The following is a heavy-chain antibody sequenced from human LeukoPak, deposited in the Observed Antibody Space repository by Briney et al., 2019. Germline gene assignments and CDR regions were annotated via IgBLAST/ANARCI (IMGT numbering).Heavy chain of an antibody. J-gene: IGHJ4*02. CDR1: GGSINSYY. CDR2: SGNT. CDR3: ARVSTGSYLYFDY. D-gene: IGHD1-26*01. Sequence: SETLSLTCTVSGGSINSYYWSWIRQPPGKGLEWIGYSGNTIYNPSLKSRVTISVGTSKNQFSLNLSSVTPADSAVYYCARVSTGSYLYFDYWGQGTLVTVSS. V-gene: IGHV4-59*01.